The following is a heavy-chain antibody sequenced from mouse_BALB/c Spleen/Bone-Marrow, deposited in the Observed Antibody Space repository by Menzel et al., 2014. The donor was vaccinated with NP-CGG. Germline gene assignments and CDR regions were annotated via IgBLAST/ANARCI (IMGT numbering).Heavy chain of an antibody. V-gene: IGHV3-1*02. CDR3: ARSTSMTFYWYVDC. Sequence: ESGPALVTPSQSLSLTCTVTGYSITSGYSWHWIRQFPGNKLEWMGYIHYSGSTNYNPSLKSRISITRDTSKNQFCLQLNSVTNEDTATYYCARSTSMTFYWYVDCRGAVTKVIVTS. J-gene: IGHJ1*01. CDR1: GYSITSGYS. CDR2: IHYSGST. D-gene: IGHD2-3*01.